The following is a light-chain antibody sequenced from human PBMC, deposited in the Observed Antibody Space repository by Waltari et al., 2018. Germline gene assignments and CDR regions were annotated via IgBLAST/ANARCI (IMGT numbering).Light chain of an antibody. CDR3: GTWDNSLSGKV. CDR1: NSNIGNNH. V-gene: IGLV1-51*01. J-gene: IGLJ2*01. CDR2: ENS. Sequence: QSVLTQPPSVSAAPGQKVTISCSGSNSNIGNNHVFWYQHLPGAAPNLVIYENSLRPSGIPDRFSGSKSGTSATLDITGLQTGDEAAYYCGTWDNSLSGKVFGGGTKLTVL.